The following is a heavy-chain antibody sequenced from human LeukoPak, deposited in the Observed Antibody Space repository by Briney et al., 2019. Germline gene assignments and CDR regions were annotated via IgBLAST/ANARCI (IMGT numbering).Heavy chain of an antibody. CDR2: INTNTGNP. D-gene: IGHD6-13*01. Sequence: ASVKVSCKASGYIFTNYGMHWVRQAPGQGLEWMGWINTNTGNPTYAQGFTGRFVFFLDTSVSTAYLQISSLKAEDTAVYYCARDRYSSSWYSDYWGQGTLVTVSS. CDR3: ARDRYSSSWYSDY. CDR1: GYIFTNYG. V-gene: IGHV7-4-1*02. J-gene: IGHJ4*02.